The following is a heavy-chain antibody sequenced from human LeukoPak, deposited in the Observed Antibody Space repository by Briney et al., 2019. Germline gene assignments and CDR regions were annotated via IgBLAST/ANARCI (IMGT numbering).Heavy chain of an antibody. J-gene: IGHJ4*02. D-gene: IGHD4-17*01. Sequence: SETLSLTCAVYGGSFSGYYWSWIRQPPGKGLEWIGEINHSGSTNYNPSLKSRVTISVDTSKNQFSLKLSSVTAADTAVYYCARFFFSSTVTFDYWGQGTLVTVSS. CDR3: ARFFFSSTVTFDY. CDR2: INHSGST. V-gene: IGHV4-34*01. CDR1: GGSFSGYY.